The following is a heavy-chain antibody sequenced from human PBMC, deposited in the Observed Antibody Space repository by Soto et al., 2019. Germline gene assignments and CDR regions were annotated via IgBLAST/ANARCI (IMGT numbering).Heavy chain of an antibody. D-gene: IGHD2-2*02. J-gene: IGHJ4*02. CDR2: IYSGGST. CDR3: ARLTQYPYYFDY. V-gene: IGHV3-53*01. CDR1: GFTVSSNY. Sequence: PGGSLRLSCAASGFTVSSNYMSWVRQAPGKGLEWVSLIYSGGSTYYADSVKGRFTISRDNSKNTLYLQMNSLRAEDTAVYSCARLTQYPYYFDYWGQGALVTVSS.